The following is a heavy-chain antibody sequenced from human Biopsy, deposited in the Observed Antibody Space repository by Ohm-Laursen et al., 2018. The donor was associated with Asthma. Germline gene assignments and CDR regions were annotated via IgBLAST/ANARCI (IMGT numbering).Heavy chain of an antibody. V-gene: IGHV3-30*03. CDR2: ISYDGSTK. CDR1: GFSFSEFV. J-gene: IGHJ4*02. D-gene: IGHD3-22*01. Sequence: SSLRLSCAASGFSFSEFVMHWVRQAPGKGLEWVAVISYDGSTKYYADSVKGRLTISRDYSKNTLYLQMHSLRAEDTAVYYCARGDSSNWSHYYFDYWGQGTLVTVSS. CDR3: ARGDSSNWSHYYFDY.